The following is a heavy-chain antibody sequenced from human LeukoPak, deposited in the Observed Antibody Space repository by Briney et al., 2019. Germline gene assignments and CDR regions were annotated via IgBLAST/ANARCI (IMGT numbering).Heavy chain of an antibody. V-gene: IGHV1-2*02. CDR1: GYTFTAYY. CDR2: INPNSGET. D-gene: IGHD3-10*01. CDR3: ARDLDYYGSGSFFNI. J-gene: IGHJ3*02. Sequence: GASVKVSCKASGYTFTAYYMHWVRQAPGQGLEWMGWINPNSGETNSAQKFQGRVTMTTDTSITTAYMELSRLRSDDTAVYYCARDLDYYGSGSFFNIWGQGTMVTVSS.